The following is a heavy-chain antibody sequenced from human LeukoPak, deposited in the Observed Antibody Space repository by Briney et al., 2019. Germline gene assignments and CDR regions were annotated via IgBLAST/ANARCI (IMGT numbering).Heavy chain of an antibody. CDR3: ARVYGSSWYYFDY. Sequence: PSETLSLTCAVYGGSFSGYYWSWIRQPPGKGLEWIGEINHSGSTNYNPSLKSRVTISVDTSKNQFSLKLSSVTAADTAVYYCARVYGSSWYYFDYWGQGTLVTVSS. D-gene: IGHD6-13*01. V-gene: IGHV4-34*01. CDR2: INHSGST. J-gene: IGHJ4*02. CDR1: GGSFSGYY.